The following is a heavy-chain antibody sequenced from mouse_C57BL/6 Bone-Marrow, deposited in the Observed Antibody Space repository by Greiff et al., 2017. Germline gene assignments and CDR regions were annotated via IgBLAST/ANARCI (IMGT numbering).Heavy chain of an antibody. V-gene: IGHV1-9*01. CDR3: AREEGYDYDEGYYFDY. J-gene: IGHJ2*01. CDR2: ILPGSGST. D-gene: IGHD2-4*01. Sequence: QVQLQQSGAELMKPGASVKLSCKATGYTFTGYWIEWVKQRPGHGLEWIGEILPGSGSTNYNEKFKGKATFTADTSSNTAYMQLSSLTTEDSAIYYCAREEGYDYDEGYYFDYWGQGTTLTVSS. CDR1: GYTFTGYW.